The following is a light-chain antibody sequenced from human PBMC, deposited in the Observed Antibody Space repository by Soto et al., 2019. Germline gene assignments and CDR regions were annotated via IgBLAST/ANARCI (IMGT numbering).Light chain of an antibody. CDR1: SSNIGAGYD. CDR3: QSYDSRLSGYV. CDR2: GNS. V-gene: IGLV1-40*01. Sequence: QSVLTQPPSASGSPGQSVTISCTGSSSNIGAGYDVNWYQQLPGAAPKFLIYGNSNRPSGVPDRFSGSKSGTSASLAITGLQAEDEADYYCQSYDSRLSGYVFGTGTKVTVL. J-gene: IGLJ1*01.